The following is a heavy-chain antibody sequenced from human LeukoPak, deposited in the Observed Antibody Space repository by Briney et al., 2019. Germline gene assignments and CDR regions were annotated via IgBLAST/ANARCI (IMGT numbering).Heavy chain of an antibody. Sequence: ASVKVSCKASGYTFTSYYMHWVRQAPGQGLEWMGIINPSGGSTSYAQKFQGRVTMTRDTSTSTVCMELSSLRSEDTAVYYCARSYDYGDPLGAFDIWGQGTMVTVSS. CDR2: INPSGGST. CDR3: ARSYDYGDPLGAFDI. V-gene: IGHV1-46*01. D-gene: IGHD4-17*01. J-gene: IGHJ3*02. CDR1: GYTFTSYY.